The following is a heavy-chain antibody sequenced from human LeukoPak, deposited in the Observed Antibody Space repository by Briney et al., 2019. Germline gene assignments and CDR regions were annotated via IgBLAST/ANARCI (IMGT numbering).Heavy chain of an antibody. V-gene: IGHV4-59*01. CDR1: GGSISSYY. Sequence: PSETLSPTCTVSGGSISSYYWSWIRQPPGKGLEWIGYIYYSGSTDYNPSLKSRVTISVDTSKNQFSLRLSSVTAADTAVYYCARDPSIFGVVNYAFDIWGQGKMVTVSS. J-gene: IGHJ3*02. D-gene: IGHD3-3*01. CDR2: IYYSGST. CDR3: ARDPSIFGVVNYAFDI.